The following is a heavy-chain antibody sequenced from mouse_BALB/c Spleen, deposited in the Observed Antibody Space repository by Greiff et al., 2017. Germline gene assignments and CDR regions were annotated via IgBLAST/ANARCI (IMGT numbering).Heavy chain of an antibody. V-gene: IGHV1-7*01. Sequence: VQRVESGAELAKPGASVKMSCKASGYTFTSYWMHWVKQRPGQGLEWIGYINPSTGFTEYNQKFKDKATLTADKSSSTAYMQLSSLTSEDSAVYYCARALFLDYWGQGTTLTVSS. CDR2: INPSTGFT. CDR3: ARALFLDY. CDR1: GYTFTSYW. D-gene: IGHD1-1*02. J-gene: IGHJ2*01.